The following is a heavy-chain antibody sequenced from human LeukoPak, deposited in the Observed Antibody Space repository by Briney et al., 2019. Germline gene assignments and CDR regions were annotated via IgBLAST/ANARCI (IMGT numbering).Heavy chain of an antibody. D-gene: IGHD3-10*02. CDR2: ISSSSSYI. CDR1: GFTFSSYS. Sequence: MSGGSLRLSCAGSGFTFSSYSMNWVRQAPGKGLEWVSSISSSSSYIYYADSVKGRFTISRDNAKNSLYLQMNSLRAEDTAVYYCAELGITMIGGVWGKGTTVTISS. CDR3: AELGITMIGGV. V-gene: IGHV3-21*01. J-gene: IGHJ6*04.